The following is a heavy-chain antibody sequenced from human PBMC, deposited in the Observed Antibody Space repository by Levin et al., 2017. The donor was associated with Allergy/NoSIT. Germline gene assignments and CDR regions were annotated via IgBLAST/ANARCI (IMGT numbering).Heavy chain of an antibody. J-gene: IGHJ4*02. Sequence: MSGGSLRLSCEASGFNLTSYSLSWFRQSPGKGLEWVSSIRTGDDRKYYADSVEGRFTISRDSKENALNLQMNGLRLEDTAIYFCARDAFAGFKPPYYFDIWGQGSQVTVAS. D-gene: IGHD1-14*01. V-gene: IGHV3-21*06. CDR1: GFNLTSYS. CDR2: IRTGDDRK. CDR3: ARDAFAGFKPPYYFDI.